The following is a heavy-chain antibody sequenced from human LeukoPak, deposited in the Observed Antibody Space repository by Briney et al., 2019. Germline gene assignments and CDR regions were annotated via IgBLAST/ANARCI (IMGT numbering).Heavy chain of an antibody. Sequence: GESPKISCKGSGYSFTSYWIGWVRQMPGKGLEWMGIIYPGDSDTRYSPSFQGQVTISADKSISTAYLQWSSLKASDTAMYYCARGAYYYDSSGSPRVWFDPWGQGTLVTVSS. D-gene: IGHD3-22*01. V-gene: IGHV5-51*01. CDR3: ARGAYYYDSSGSPRVWFDP. CDR1: GYSFTSYW. J-gene: IGHJ5*02. CDR2: IYPGDSDT.